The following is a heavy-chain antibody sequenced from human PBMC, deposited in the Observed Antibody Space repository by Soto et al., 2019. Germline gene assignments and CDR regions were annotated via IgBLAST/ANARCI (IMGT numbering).Heavy chain of an antibody. D-gene: IGHD5-12*01. CDR1: GFIFSNYG. J-gene: IGHJ4*02. CDR3: AITSVADASFDY. V-gene: IGHV3-30*03. Sequence: PGWSLRLSCAGSGFIFSNYGMHWVRQAPGKGLEWVAFISYDGGETFYADSVKGRFTISRDNSKSTVFLHMNSLKKEDTAVYYCAITSVADASFDYWGQGTLVTVSS. CDR2: ISYDGGET.